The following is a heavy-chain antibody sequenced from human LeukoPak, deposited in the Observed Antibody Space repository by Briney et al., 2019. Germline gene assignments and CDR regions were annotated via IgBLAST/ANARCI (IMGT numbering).Heavy chain of an antibody. V-gene: IGHV3-9*03. CDR1: GFTFDDYA. D-gene: IGHD1-26*01. CDR2: ISWNSGSI. J-gene: IGHJ4*02. CDR3: AKDMSYSGSNYYFDY. Sequence: GRSLRLSCAASGFTFDDYAMHWVRQAPGKGLEWVSGISWNSGSIGYADSVKGRFTISRDNAKNSLYLQMNSLRAEDMALYYCAKDMSYSGSNYYFDYWGQGTLVTVSS.